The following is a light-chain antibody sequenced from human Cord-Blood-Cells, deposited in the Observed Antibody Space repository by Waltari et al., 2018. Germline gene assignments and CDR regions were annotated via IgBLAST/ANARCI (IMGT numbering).Light chain of an antibody. Sequence: QSVLTQPPSVSGAPGQRVTISCTGSSSNIGAGYDVPWYQQLPATAPKLLIYGNSNRPSGVPDRFSGSKSGTSASLAITGLQAEDEADYYCQSYDSSLSGVVFGGGTKLTVL. CDR1: SSNIGAGYD. J-gene: IGLJ2*01. CDR3: QSYDSSLSGVV. CDR2: GNS. V-gene: IGLV1-40*01.